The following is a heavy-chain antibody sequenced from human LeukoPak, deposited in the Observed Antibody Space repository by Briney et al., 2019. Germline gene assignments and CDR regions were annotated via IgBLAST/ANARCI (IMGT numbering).Heavy chain of an antibody. CDR1: GFTFSSYS. CDR2: ISSSSSYI. Sequence: PGGSLRLSCAASGFTFSSYSMNWVRQAPGKGLEWVSSISSSSSYIYYADSVKGRFTISRDNAKNSLYLEMNSLRAEDTAVYYCARDQRWRFNFDSWGQGLLVTVSS. CDR3: ARDQRWRFNFDS. D-gene: IGHD4-23*01. V-gene: IGHV3-21*01. J-gene: IGHJ4*02.